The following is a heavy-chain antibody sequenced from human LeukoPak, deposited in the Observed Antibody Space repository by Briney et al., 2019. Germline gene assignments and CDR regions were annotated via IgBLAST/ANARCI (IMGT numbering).Heavy chain of an antibody. Sequence: NASETLSLTCTVSGGSISSYYWSWIRQPPGKGLEWIGYIYYSGSTNYNPSLKSRVTISVDTSKNQFSLKLSSVTAADTAVYYCARLYYDFWSGYSKGWFDPWGQGTLVTVSS. D-gene: IGHD3-3*01. V-gene: IGHV4-59*08. J-gene: IGHJ5*02. CDR1: GGSISSYY. CDR2: IYYSGST. CDR3: ARLYYDFWSGYSKGWFDP.